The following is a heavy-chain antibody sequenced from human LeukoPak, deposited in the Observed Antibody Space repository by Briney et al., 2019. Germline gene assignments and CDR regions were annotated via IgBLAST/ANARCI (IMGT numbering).Heavy chain of an antibody. V-gene: IGHV1-8*01. CDR3: ARVAIVVRASYYMDV. J-gene: IGHJ6*03. CDR2: MNPNSGNT. Sequence: ASVKVSCKASGYTFTSYDINWVRQATGQGLEWMGWMNPNSGNTGYAQKFQGRVTMTRNTSISTAYMELRSLRSDDTAVYYCARVAIVVRASYYMDVWGKGTTVTISS. D-gene: IGHD2-2*01. CDR1: GYTFTSYD.